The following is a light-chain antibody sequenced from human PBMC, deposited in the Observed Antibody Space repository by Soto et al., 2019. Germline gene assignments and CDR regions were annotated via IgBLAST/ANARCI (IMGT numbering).Light chain of an antibody. J-gene: IGKJ4*01. V-gene: IGKV3-11*01. CDR3: HQRSNWPLT. CDR2: DAS. CDR1: QSVSSN. Sequence: EIVLTQSPGTLSLSPGERATLSCRASQSVSSNLLWFQQKPGQAPRLLIYDASNRATGIPARFSGSESGTDFTLTISSLEPEDFAVYYCHQRSNWPLTFGGGTKVDIK.